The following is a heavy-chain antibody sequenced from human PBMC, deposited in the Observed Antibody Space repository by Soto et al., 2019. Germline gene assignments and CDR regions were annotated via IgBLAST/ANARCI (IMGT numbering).Heavy chain of an antibody. V-gene: IGHV1-69*06. CDR1: GGTFSSYA. D-gene: IGHD3-22*01. CDR3: ASSYYYDSSGYYYTHYYYYGMDV. J-gene: IGHJ6*02. Sequence: QVQLVQSGAEVKKPGSSVKVSCKASGGTFSSYAISWVRQAPGQGLEWMGGIIPIFGTANYAQKFQGRVPITADKSTSTAYMELSSLRSEDTAVYYCASSYYYDSSGYYYTHYYYYGMDVWGQGTTVTVSS. CDR2: IIPIFGTA.